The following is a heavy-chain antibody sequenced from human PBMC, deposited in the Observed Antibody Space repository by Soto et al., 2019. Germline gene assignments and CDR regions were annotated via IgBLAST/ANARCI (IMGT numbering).Heavy chain of an antibody. Sequence: PXQSLSVPITVCWVSVSSVRFYWAWTRQPPGKGLEWIGFISYSGTTNYNPSLKSRVTISVDTSRSQISLMVSSLTAADTALYYCDSGATVTQYDYWGQGTMVTVSS. CDR3: DSGATVTQYDY. D-gene: IGHD4-17*01. V-gene: IGHV4-61*01. J-gene: IGHJ4*02. CDR1: WVSVSSVRFY. CDR2: ISYSGTT.